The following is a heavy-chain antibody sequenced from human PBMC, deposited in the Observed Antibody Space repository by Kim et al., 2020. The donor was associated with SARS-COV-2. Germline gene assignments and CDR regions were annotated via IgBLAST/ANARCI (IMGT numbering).Heavy chain of an antibody. CDR2: ISSSSSYT. V-gene: IGHV3-11*05. Sequence: LSLTCAASGFTFSDYYMSWIRQAPGKGLEWVSYISSSSSYTNYADSVKGRFTISRDNAKNSLYLQMNSLRAEDTAVYYCARDRIYYGDYSYYYYGMDVWGQGTTVTVSS. CDR1: GFTFSDYY. D-gene: IGHD4-17*01. J-gene: IGHJ6*02. CDR3: ARDRIYYGDYSYYYYGMDV.